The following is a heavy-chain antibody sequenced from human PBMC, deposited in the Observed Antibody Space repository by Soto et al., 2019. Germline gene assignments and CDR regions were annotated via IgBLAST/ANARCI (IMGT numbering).Heavy chain of an antibody. CDR1: GGSLSGATYS. CDR3: ARSREFDY. Sequence: SETLSLTCCVSGGSLSGATYSWNWIRQPPGKGLEWIGYIFPSGTTYYNPSLKSRVTISIGVSKNQFSLSLRSLTAADTAVYYCARSREFDYWSQGTLVTVSS. V-gene: IGHV4-30-2*01. J-gene: IGHJ4*02. CDR2: IFPSGTT.